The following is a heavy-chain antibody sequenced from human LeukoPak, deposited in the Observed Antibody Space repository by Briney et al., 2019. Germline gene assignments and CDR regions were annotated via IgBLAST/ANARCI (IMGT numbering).Heavy chain of an antibody. CDR3: AKDSSSFAPYYFDY. CDR2: ISYDGSNK. V-gene: IGHV3-30*18. J-gene: IGHJ4*02. Sequence: PGGSLRLSCAASGFIFSSYGMHWVRQAPGKGLEWVAVISYDGSNKYYADSVKGRFTISRDNSKNTLYLQMNSLRAEDTAVYYCAKDSSSFAPYYFDYWGQGTLVTVSS. D-gene: IGHD6-6*01. CDR1: GFIFSSYG.